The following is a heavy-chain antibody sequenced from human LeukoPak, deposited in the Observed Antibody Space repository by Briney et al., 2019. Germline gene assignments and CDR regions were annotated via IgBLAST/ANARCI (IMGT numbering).Heavy chain of an antibody. Sequence: GASVKVSCKASGYTFTGYYMHWVRQAPGQGLEWMGWINPNGGGTNYAQKFQGRVTMTRDTSISTAYMELSRLRSDDTAVYYCARDPGGIVVVVAATGGNWFDPWGQGTLVTVSS. CDR3: ARDPGGIVVVVAATGGNWFDP. D-gene: IGHD2-15*01. CDR2: INPNGGGT. J-gene: IGHJ5*02. V-gene: IGHV1-2*02. CDR1: GYTFTGYY.